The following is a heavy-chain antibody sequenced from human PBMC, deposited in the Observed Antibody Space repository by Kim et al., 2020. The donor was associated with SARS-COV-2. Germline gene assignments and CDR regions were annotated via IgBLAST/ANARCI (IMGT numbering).Heavy chain of an antibody. Sequence: GGSLRLSCAASGFTFSSYAMSWVRQAPGKGLEWVSAISGSGGSTYYADSAKGRFTISRDNSKNTLYLQMNSLRAEDTAVYYCAKSVMKDTKVGATRGYFDYWGQGTLVTVSS. CDR3: AKSVMKDTKVGATRGYFDY. CDR2: ISGSGGST. D-gene: IGHD1-26*01. J-gene: IGHJ4*02. CDR1: GFTFSSYA. V-gene: IGHV3-23*01.